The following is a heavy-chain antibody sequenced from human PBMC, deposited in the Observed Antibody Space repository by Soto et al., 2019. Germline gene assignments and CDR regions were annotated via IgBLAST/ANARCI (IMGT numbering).Heavy chain of an antibody. J-gene: IGHJ5*02. CDR3: AAGWFGELLFDP. CDR1: GFTFSSYS. CDR2: ISSSSSYI. Sequence: KLGGSLRLSCAASGFTFSSYSMNWVRQAPGKGLEWVSSISSSSSYIYYADSVKGRFTISRDNAKNSLYLQMNSLRAEDTAVYYCAAGWFGELLFDPWGQGTLVTVSS. D-gene: IGHD3-10*01. V-gene: IGHV3-21*01.